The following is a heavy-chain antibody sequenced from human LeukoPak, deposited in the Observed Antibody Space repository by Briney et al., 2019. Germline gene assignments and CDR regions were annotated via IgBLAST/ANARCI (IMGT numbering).Heavy chain of an antibody. CDR2: ISYDGSNK. V-gene: IGHV3-30*18. D-gene: IGHD1-1*01. CDR1: GFTFSSYS. J-gene: IGHJ4*02. Sequence: GGSLRLSCAASGFTFSSYSMNWVRQAPGKGLEWVAVISYDGSNKYYADSVKGRFTISRDNSKNTLYLQMNSLRAEDTAVYYCAKDGGSNWNDGYFDYWGQGTLVTVSS. CDR3: AKDGGSNWNDGYFDY.